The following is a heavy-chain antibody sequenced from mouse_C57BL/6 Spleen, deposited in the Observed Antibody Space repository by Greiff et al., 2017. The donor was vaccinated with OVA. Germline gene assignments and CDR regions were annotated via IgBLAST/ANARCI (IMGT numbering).Heavy chain of an antibody. CDR1: GYAFSSYW. CDR3: ARSRDLYYFDS. Sequence: QVQLQQSGAELVKPGASVKISCKASGYAFSSYWMNWVKQRPGKGLEWIGQIYPGDGDTNYNGKFKGKATLTADKSSSPAYMQLSSLTSEDSAVYFCARSRDLYYFDSWGQGTTLTVSS. V-gene: IGHV1-80*01. J-gene: IGHJ2*01. CDR2: IYPGDGDT.